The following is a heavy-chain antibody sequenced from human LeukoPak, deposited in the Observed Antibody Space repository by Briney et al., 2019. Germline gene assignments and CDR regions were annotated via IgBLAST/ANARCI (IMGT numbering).Heavy chain of an antibody. D-gene: IGHD6-13*01. CDR1: GDSISSGSYY. CDR3: ASRHSKQQPYYYYMDI. CDR2: MYSNGDT. V-gene: IGHV4-61*02. Sequence: PSETLSLTCTVSGDSISSGSYYWSWIRQPAGKGLEWIGRMYSNGDTKFNPSLKSRVTISLDTSKNQFSLKLSSATAADTAVYYCASRHSKQQPYYYYMDIWGKGTTVTVYS. J-gene: IGHJ6*03.